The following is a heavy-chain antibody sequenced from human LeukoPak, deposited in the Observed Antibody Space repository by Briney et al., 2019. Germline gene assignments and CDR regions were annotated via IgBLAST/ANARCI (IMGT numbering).Heavy chain of an antibody. D-gene: IGHD2-15*01. CDR3: ARDKGGLEESPNWFDP. CDR2: IVHILGIA. J-gene: IGHJ5*02. Sequence: SVKVSCKASGGTFSSYTISWVRQAPGQGLEWMGRIVHILGIANYAQKFQGRVTITTDESTSTAYVELSSLRSEDTAVYYCARDKGGLEESPNWFDPWGQGTLVTVSS. V-gene: IGHV1-69*16. CDR1: GGTFSSYT.